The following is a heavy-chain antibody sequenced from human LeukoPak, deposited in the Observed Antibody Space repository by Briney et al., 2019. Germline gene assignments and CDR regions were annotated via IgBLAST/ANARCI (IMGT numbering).Heavy chain of an antibody. J-gene: IGHJ3*02. CDR1: GFTFSSYW. V-gene: IGHV3-74*01. D-gene: IGHD6-19*01. Sequence: PGGCLRLSCAASGFTFSSYWMHWVRQAPGKGLVWASRIDSDGKSTTYADSVKGRFTFSRDNAKNTLYLQMDSLRAEDTAVYYCARDGGSGSLGAFDIWGQGTTVTVSS. CDR3: ARDGGSGSLGAFDI. CDR2: IDSDGKST.